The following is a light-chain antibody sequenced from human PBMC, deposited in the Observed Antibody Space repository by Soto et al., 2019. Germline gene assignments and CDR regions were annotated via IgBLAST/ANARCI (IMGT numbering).Light chain of an antibody. CDR1: HILSGSQ. V-gene: IGKV3-20*01. CDR2: DAS. CDR3: QQHGSSPRT. Sequence: EIVLTQSPSTLSLSPGERATLSCTASHILSGSQLAWYQQKPGQAPRLLIHDASSRATGIPDRFTGSGSGTDFTLTITTLEPEDFAVYHCQQHGSSPRTFGLGTRLEIK. J-gene: IGKJ5*01.